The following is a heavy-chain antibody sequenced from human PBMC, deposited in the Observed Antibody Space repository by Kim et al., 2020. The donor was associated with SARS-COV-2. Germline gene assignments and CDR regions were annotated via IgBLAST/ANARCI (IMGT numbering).Heavy chain of an antibody. CDR3: ARERRYYYDSSGYFDY. V-gene: IGHV1-46*01. D-gene: IGHD3-22*01. Sequence: KFTGRVTMTRDTSMSTVYMELSSLRSEDTAVYYCARERRYYYDSSGYFDYWGQGTLVTVSS. J-gene: IGHJ4*02.